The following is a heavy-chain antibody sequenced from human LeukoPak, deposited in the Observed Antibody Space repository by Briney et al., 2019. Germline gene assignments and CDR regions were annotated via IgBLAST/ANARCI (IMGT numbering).Heavy chain of an antibody. D-gene: IGHD3-3*01. V-gene: IGHV4-34*01. CDR3: ARTVLRFLEWKDAFDI. CDR2: INHSGST. Sequence: MASETLSLTCAVYGGSFSGYYWSWIRQPPGKGLEWIGEINHSGSTNYNPSLKSRVTISVDTSKNQFSLKLSSVTAADTAVYYCARTVLRFLEWKDAFDIWGQGTMVTVSS. J-gene: IGHJ3*02. CDR1: GGSFSGYY.